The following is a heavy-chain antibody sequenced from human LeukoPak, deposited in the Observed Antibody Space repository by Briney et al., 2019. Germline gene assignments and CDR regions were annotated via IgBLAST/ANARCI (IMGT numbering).Heavy chain of an antibody. D-gene: IGHD1-26*01. CDR1: GYSISSGYY. CDR3: ARRSGSYYEWYFDL. CDR2: IYHSGST. V-gene: IGHV4-38-2*01. Sequence: SETLPLTCAVSGYSISSGYYWGWIRQPPGKGLEWIGSIYHSGSTYYNPSLKSRVTISVDTSKNQFSLKLSSVTAADTAVYYCARRSGSYYEWYFDLWGRGTLVTVSS. J-gene: IGHJ2*01.